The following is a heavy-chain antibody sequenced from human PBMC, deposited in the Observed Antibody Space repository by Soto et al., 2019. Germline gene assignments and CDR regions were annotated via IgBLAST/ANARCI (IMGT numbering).Heavy chain of an antibody. D-gene: IGHD6-13*01. Sequence: QVQLVQSGAEVKKPGASVRVSCKASGYTFTSYYMHWVRQAPGQGLEWMGIINPSGGSTSYAQKCQGRVTMTRDTSTSTVYMELSSLRSEATAVYYCARAVHIAAAYWGQGTLVTVSS. V-gene: IGHV1-46*01. CDR2: INPSGGST. CDR1: GYTFTSYY. J-gene: IGHJ4*02. CDR3: ARAVHIAAAY.